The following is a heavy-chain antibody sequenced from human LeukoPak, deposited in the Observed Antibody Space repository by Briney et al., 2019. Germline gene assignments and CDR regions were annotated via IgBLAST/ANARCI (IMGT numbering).Heavy chain of an antibody. D-gene: IGHD6-19*01. CDR1: GYDFTSVG. Sequence: GASVKVSCKASGYDFTSVGITWVRQAPGQGLEWMGWISSYNGNTRYVQKLQGRVTMTTDTSMSAAYMELRSLRFDDTAVYYCARAGSGSGWYFDYWGQGTLVTVSS. CDR2: ISSYNGNT. J-gene: IGHJ4*02. CDR3: ARAGSGSGWYFDY. V-gene: IGHV1-18*01.